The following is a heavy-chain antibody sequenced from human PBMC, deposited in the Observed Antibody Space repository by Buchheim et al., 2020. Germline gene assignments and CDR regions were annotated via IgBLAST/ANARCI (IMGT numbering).Heavy chain of an antibody. V-gene: IGHV4-39*01. CDR3: ARGVY. J-gene: IGHJ4*02. CDR1: GGSISGSRFY. CDR2: IYEGVGT. Sequence: QLQLQESGPGLVKSSETLSLTCSVSGGSISGSRFYWDWIRQPPGKGLEWIGTIYEGVGTYYNPSLKSRVAISADTSQNLFSLKLASVTAADTAVYYCARGVYWGQGTL.